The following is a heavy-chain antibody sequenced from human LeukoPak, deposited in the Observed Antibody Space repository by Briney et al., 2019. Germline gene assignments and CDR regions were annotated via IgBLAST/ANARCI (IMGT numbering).Heavy chain of an antibody. V-gene: IGHV3-23*01. CDR2: ISGSGGST. CDR1: GFNVNSDY. J-gene: IGHJ5*02. Sequence: GSLRLSCAASGFNVNSDYMSWVRQAPGKGLEWVSAISGSGGSTYYADSVKGRFTISRDNSKNTLYLQMNSLRAEDTAVYYCAKDPGCSSTNCYKDWFDPWGQGALGTVSS. D-gene: IGHD2-2*02. CDR3: AKDPGCSSTNCYKDWFDP.